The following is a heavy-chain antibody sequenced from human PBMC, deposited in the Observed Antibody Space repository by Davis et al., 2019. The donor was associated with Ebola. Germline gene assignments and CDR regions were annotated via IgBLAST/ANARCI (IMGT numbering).Heavy chain of an antibody. CDR1: GGSISSYY. J-gene: IGHJ4*02. V-gene: IGHV4-59*08. D-gene: IGHD4-23*01. Sequence: SETLSLTCTVSGGSISSYYWSWIRQPPGKGLEWIGYIYYSGSTNYNPSLKSRVTISVDTSKSQFSLKVTSVTAADTAVYYCASHPIYGGNSYWGQGTLVTVSS. CDR3: ASHPIYGGNSY. CDR2: IYYSGST.